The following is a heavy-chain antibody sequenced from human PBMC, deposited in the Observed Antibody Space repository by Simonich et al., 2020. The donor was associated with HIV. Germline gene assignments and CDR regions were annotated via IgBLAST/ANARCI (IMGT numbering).Heavy chain of an antibody. V-gene: IGHV3-7*01. CDR2: RKKDGSEK. CDR3: ARQPYYYDSSGYYDYYYYMDV. Sequence: EVQLVESGGGLVQPGGSLRLSCAASGFTFSSYWMSWVRQAQGRGLEGVANRKKDGSEKYYVDSVKGRFTISRDNAKNSLYLQMNSLRAEDTAVYYCARQPYYYDSSGYYDYYYYMDVWGKGTTVTVSS. D-gene: IGHD3-22*01. J-gene: IGHJ6*03. CDR1: GFTFSSYW.